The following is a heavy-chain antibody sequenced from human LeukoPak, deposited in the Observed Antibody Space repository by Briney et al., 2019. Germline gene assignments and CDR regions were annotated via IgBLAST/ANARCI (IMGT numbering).Heavy chain of an antibody. J-gene: IGHJ6*03. CDR1: GGSISSSSYY. Sequence: PSETLSLTCTVSGGSISSSSYYWGWIRQPPGKGLEWIANIYYSGSTYLNPSLKSRVTISIGTSKNQFSLRLSSVTAADTAVYYCAREDSGSYYNYYYFYMDVWGKGTTVTISS. D-gene: IGHD3-10*01. CDR3: AREDSGSYYNYYYFYMDV. CDR2: IYYSGST. V-gene: IGHV4-39*07.